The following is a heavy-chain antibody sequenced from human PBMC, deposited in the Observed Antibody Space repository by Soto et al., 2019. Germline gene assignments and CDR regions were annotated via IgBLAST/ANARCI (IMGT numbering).Heavy chain of an antibody. D-gene: IGHD2-15*01. J-gene: IGHJ4*02. Sequence: QVPLQESGPRLMRPSGTLSLTCTVSSGSITSANWWSWVRQPPGRGLEWIGEIYHSGSTNYNLSPKGRVTLSVDKSKNQFSLSLSSVTAADTAMYYCARRGGGVVLAATTPFDYWGQGTLVTVSS. CDR1: SGSITSANW. V-gene: IGHV4-4*02. CDR3: ARRGGGVVLAATTPFDY. CDR2: IYHSGST.